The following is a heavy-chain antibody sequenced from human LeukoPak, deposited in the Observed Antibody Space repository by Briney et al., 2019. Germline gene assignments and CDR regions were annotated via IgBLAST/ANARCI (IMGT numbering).Heavy chain of an antibody. CDR1: RGSISGSIRSYY. D-gene: IGHD5-12*01. CDR3: ARIPLGYSGAYYFDY. CDR2: ISSCGSV. J-gene: IGHJ4*02. V-gene: IGHV4-4*09. Sequence: PSETLSLTCTVSRGSISGSIRSYYWSWLRQPPGKGLEWIGYISSCGSVNDNPSLRNRVTISVDTSKNQFFLNLSSVSAADTAVYYCARIPLGYSGAYYFDYWGQGTLVTVSP.